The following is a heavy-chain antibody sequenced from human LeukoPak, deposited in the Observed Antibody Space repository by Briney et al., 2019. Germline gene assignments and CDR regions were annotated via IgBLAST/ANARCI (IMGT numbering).Heavy chain of an antibody. CDR2: INHSAST. V-gene: IGHV4-34*01. Sequence: PSETLSLTCAVYGGSFSGYYWSWIRQPPGKGLEWIGEINHSASTNYNPSLKSLVTISVDTSKNQFSLKLSSVTAADTAVYYCARGGIRYFDWLFRAYFDYWGQGTLVTVSS. CDR3: ARGGIRYFDWLFRAYFDY. CDR1: GGSFSGYY. J-gene: IGHJ4*02. D-gene: IGHD3-9*01.